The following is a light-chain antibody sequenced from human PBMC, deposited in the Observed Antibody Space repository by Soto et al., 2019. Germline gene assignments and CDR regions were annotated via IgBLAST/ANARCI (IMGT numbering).Light chain of an antibody. Sequence: IQITESPSTLPASVGYRVTITCRASQSISSWLAWYQQKPGKAPKLLIYDASTLERGVPSRFSGTGSGTEFTLTISSLQPDDFATYYCKQYYRSSITFGQGTRLEIK. CDR3: KQYYRSSIT. J-gene: IGKJ5*01. V-gene: IGKV1-5*01. CDR1: QSISSW. CDR2: DAS.